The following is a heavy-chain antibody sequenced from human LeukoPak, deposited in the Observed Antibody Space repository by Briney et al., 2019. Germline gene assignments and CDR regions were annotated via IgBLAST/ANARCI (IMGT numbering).Heavy chain of an antibody. CDR2: ISGSGGST. D-gene: IGHD6-13*01. CDR1: GFTFSSDA. V-gene: IGHV3-23*01. Sequence: GGSLRLSCAASGFTFSSDAMSWVRQAPGKGLEWVSAISGSGGSTYYADSVKGRFTISRDNSKNTLYLQMNSLRAEDTAVYYCAKDSHQQLVTWFDPWGQGTLVTVSS. CDR3: AKDSHQQLVTWFDP. J-gene: IGHJ5*02.